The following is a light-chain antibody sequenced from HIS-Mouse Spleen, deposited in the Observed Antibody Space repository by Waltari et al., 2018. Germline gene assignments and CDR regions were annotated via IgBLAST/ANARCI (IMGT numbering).Light chain of an antibody. CDR1: SSDVGGYNY. Sequence: QSALTQPRSVSGSPGQSVSISCTGTSSDVGGYNYVSWYQQHPGEAPKLMVYDVSKRPSGVPDRFSGSKSGTTASLTISGLQAGDEAEYYCCSYAGSWVFGGGTKLTVL. V-gene: IGLV2-11*01. J-gene: IGLJ3*02. CDR3: CSYAGSWV. CDR2: DVS.